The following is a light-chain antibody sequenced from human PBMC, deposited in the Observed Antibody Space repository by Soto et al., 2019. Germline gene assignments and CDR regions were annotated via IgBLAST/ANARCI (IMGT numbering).Light chain of an antibody. CDR3: LQHNTSPYT. V-gene: IGKV1-17*01. J-gene: IGKJ2*01. Sequence: DIQMTQSPSSLSASVGDRVTITCRASQGISNLLGWFQHKPGKAPKRLIYAASSLQGGVPSRFSGSGSGTEVTLTITGLQPGDFAVYYCLQHNTSPYTFGQGTKLEIK. CDR2: AAS. CDR1: QGISNL.